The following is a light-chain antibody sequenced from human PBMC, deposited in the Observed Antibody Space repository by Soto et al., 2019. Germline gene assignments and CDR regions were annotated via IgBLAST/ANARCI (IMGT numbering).Light chain of an antibody. CDR2: EVS. J-gene: IGLJ2*01. CDR3: NSYRSTDTVV. CDR1: SNDVGGYNH. V-gene: IGLV2-14*01. Sequence: QSALTQPASVSGSPGQSITISCTGTSNDVGGYNHVSWYQQHPGKAPKLIIYEVSYRPSGVSNRFSGSKSCNTASLTISGLQAEDEADYYCNSYRSTDTVVFGGGTKLTVL.